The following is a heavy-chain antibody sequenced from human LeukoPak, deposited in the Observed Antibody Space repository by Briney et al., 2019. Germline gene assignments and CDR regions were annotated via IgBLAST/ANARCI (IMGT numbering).Heavy chain of an antibody. CDR3: ARAGLYGSGYGAIYY. D-gene: IGHD3-22*01. CDR1: GFSPSSYW. J-gene: IGHJ4*02. CDR2: IKQVGREK. V-gene: IGHV3-7*01. Sequence: GGSLRLSCAASGFSPSSYWMRWVRQAPGRGLGWVANIKQVGREKYYVDSVKGRFTIYRDNAKNSLYLQMNSLRAEGTAVYYCARAGLYGSGYGAIYYWGQGTLVTVSS.